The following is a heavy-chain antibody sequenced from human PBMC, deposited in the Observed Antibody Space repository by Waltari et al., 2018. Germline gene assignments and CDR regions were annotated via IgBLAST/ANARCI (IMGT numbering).Heavy chain of an antibody. Sequence: QVQLQESGPGLVKPSQTLSLTCTVSGGSISSGDYYWSWIRQPPGKGLEWIGSSFYSVSTYYNPSLMSRFTISVASSTNQFSLKLSPVTAAVTAVYYCARDKRSGCPGDYWGQGTLVTVSS. V-gene: IGHV4-30-4*08. CDR1: GGSISSGDYY. CDR2: SFYSVST. J-gene: IGHJ4*02. D-gene: IGHD6-19*01. CDR3: ARDKRSGCPGDY.